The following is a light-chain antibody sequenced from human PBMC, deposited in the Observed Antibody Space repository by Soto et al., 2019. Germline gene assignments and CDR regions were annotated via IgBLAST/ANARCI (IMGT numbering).Light chain of an antibody. Sequence: IQMTQSPSSLSASVGDRVTITCRASQGVRDAVGWYQQKPGKAPKLLIYSASTVQSGVPSRFSGSGSGTDFTPTISGRQPEDFATNYCLQESNYPLTFGGGTKLEIK. CDR1: QGVRDA. V-gene: IGKV1-6*01. CDR3: LQESNYPLT. CDR2: SAS. J-gene: IGKJ4*01.